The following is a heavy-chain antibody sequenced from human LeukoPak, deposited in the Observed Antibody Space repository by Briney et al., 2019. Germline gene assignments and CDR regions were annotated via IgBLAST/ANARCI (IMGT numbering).Heavy chain of an antibody. D-gene: IGHD3-3*01. CDR1: GFTFSSYS. CDR3: ARGPPYYDFWSGYYDY. J-gene: IGHJ4*02. V-gene: IGHV3-21*01. CDR2: ISSSSSYI. Sequence: KPGGSLRLSCAASGFTFSSYSMNWVRQAPGKGLEWVSSISSSSSYIYYADSVKGRFTISRDNAKNSLYLQMNSLRAEDTAVYYCARGPPYYDFWSGYYDYWGQGTLVTVSS.